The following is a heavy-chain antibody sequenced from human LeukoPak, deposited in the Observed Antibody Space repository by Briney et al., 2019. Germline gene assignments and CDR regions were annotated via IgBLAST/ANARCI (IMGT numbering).Heavy chain of an antibody. V-gene: IGHV1-8*02. CDR3: ARYGSGSYLFGGIDWCFDL. CDR2: MNPNSGNT. CDR1: GYTFTSYG. D-gene: IGHD3-10*01. J-gene: IGHJ2*01. Sequence: ASVKVSCKASGYTFTSYGINWVRQAPGQGLEWMGWMNPNSGNTGYAQKFQGRVTMTRNTSISTAYMELSSLRSEDTAVYYCARYGSGSYLFGGIDWCFDLWGRGTLVTVSS.